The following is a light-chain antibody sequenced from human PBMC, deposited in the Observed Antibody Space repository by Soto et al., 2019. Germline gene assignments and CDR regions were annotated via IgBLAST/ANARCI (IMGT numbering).Light chain of an antibody. CDR1: SSDIGGYHY. CDR3: SSYTSSSTYVI. V-gene: IGLV2-14*01. J-gene: IGLJ2*01. Sequence: QSVLTQPASVSGSPGQSITISCTGSSSDIGGYHYVSWYQQHPGKAPKLMIYEVSSRPSGVSNRFPASKSGNTASLTISGLQAEDEADYYCSSYTSSSTYVIFGGGTKVTVL. CDR2: EVS.